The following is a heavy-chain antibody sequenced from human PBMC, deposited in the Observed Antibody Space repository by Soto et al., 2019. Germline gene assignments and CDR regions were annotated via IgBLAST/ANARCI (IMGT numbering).Heavy chain of an antibody. CDR3: ARGSTDSYPGSRIFDF. CDR1: GFSFSTYE. D-gene: IGHD3-10*01. V-gene: IGHV3-48*03. J-gene: IGHJ4*02. Sequence: EVQLVESGGGLVQPEGSLRLSCAASGFSFSTYEMNWVRQAPGKGLEWVSYISNSGSTIYYADSVQGRFTISRDNSKNTLYLQMSSLRAEDSAVYYCARGSTDSYPGSRIFDFWGRGTLVTVSS. CDR2: ISNSGSTI.